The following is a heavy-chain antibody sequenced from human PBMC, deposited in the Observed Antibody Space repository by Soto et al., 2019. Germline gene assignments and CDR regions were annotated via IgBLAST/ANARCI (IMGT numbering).Heavy chain of an antibody. J-gene: IGHJ6*02. V-gene: IGHV3-23*01. CDR1: GFTFSYDA. D-gene: IGHD1-26*01. CDR3: ARGDRGGSGSPASYYYAGWDV. CDR2: VSAGGDMT. Sequence: DVQLLESGGHLVQPGGSLRLSCAASGFTFSYDAMSWVRQAPGKGLEWVSSVSAGGDMTYYSDSVKGRFTISRDNSNSALFLQMNSMLIEDTALYYCARGDRGGSGSPASYYYAGWDVRGQGATVTVS.